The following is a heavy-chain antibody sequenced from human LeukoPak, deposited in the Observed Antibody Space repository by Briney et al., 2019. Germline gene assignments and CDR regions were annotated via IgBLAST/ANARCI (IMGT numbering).Heavy chain of an antibody. CDR3: ARSAGETDYFDY. D-gene: IGHD7-27*01. CDR2: IIPILGIA. CDR1: GGTFSSYA. Sequence: ASVRVSCKASGGTFSSYAISWVRQAPGQGLEWMGRIIPILGIANYAQKFQGRVTITADKSTSTAYMELSSLRSEDTAVYYCARSAGETDYFDYWGQGTLVTVSS. V-gene: IGHV1-69*04. J-gene: IGHJ4*02.